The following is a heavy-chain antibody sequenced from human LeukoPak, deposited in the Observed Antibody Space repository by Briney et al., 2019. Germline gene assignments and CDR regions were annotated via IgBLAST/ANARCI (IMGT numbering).Heavy chain of an antibody. V-gene: IGHV1-8*02. J-gene: IGHJ4*02. CDR2: MNPNSGNT. Sequence: GASVKVSCKASGYTFTGYYMHWVRQATGQGLEWMGWMNPNSGNTGYAQKFQGRVTMTRNTSISTAYMELSSLRSEDTAVYYCARGPRYFDWLSNGFFDYWGQGTLVTVSS. CDR3: ARGPRYFDWLSNGFFDY. CDR1: GYTFTGYY. D-gene: IGHD3-9*01.